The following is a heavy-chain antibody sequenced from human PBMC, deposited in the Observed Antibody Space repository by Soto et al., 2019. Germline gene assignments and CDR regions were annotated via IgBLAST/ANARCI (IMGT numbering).Heavy chain of an antibody. CDR1: GFSLTTSGVG. CDR3: AHRVLRTVFGLVTTTAIYFDF. D-gene: IGHD3-3*01. J-gene: IGHJ4*02. V-gene: IGHV2-5*02. CDR2: IYWDDDK. Sequence: QITLNESGPTQVKPRQTLTLTCTFSGFSLTTSGVGVGWIRQSPGKAPEWLALIYWDDDKRYSPSLKSRLTITKDTSKNQVVLTMADLDPADTATYYCAHRVLRTVFGLVTTTAIYFDFWGQGNPVVVSS.